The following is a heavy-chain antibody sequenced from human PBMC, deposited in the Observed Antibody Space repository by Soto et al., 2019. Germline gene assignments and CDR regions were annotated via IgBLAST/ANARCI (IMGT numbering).Heavy chain of an antibody. Sequence: QVQLQESGPGVVEPSQTLSLTCTVSGSSMNNNGYFWSRIRQPPGSGLEWIGHIYNSGSTYSNPSLKSRLTISVDTSKNQFSLKLSSVTAADTAVYYCARGPSGDKVDYWGQGTLVTVSS. CDR2: IYNSGST. V-gene: IGHV4-30-4*01. D-gene: IGHD1-26*01. CDR1: GSSMNNNGYF. CDR3: ARGPSGDKVDY. J-gene: IGHJ4*02.